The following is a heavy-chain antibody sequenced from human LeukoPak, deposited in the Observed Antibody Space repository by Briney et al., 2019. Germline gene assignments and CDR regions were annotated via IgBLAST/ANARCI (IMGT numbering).Heavy chain of an antibody. CDR1: GFIFSGSD. V-gene: IGHV3-73*01. CDR2: ITTKANNYAT. D-gene: IGHD6-19*01. Sequence: GGSLRLSCAASGFIFSGSDMHWVRQASGKGLEWVGRITTKANNYATAYGASVKGRFTISRDDSENTAYLQMNSLKTEDTAVYYCTTYRSGHYWGQGTLVTVSS. CDR3: TTYRSGHY. J-gene: IGHJ4*02.